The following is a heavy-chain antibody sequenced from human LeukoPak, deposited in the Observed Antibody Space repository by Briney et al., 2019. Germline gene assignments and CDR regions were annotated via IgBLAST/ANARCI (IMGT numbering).Heavy chain of an antibody. Sequence: PSETLSLTCTVSGGSISSYYWSWVRQPPGRGLEWVGYINYSGSTTFYPSSKSRVTTSVNTTNNQCSFMLTSVTAADTAVYYCARGTPSDRSGYRDPSFDYRGQGTLVTVSS. CDR3: ARGTPSDRSGYRDPSFDY. CDR2: INYSGST. J-gene: IGHJ4*02. V-gene: IGHV4-59*01. CDR1: GGSISSYY. D-gene: IGHD3-22*01.